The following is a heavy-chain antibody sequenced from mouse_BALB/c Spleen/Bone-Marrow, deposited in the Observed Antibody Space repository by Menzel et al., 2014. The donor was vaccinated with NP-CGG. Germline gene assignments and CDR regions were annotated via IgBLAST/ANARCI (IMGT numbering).Heavy chain of an antibody. CDR2: INPGIGGT. CDR1: GYAFTNYL. J-gene: IGHJ2*01. Sequence: QVQLQQSGDELVRPGTSVKVSCKASGYAFTNYLIEWFKQRPGQGLEWIGRINPGIGGTTYNAKFKGKATLTADKSSTPAYMQLSSLTSDDSAVYFCARFTRDYWGRGTTLTVSS. V-gene: IGHV1-54*01. CDR3: ARFTRDY.